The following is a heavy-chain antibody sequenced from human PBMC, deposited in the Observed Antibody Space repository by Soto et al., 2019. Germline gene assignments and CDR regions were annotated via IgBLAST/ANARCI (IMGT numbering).Heavy chain of an antibody. V-gene: IGHV3-15*07. D-gene: IGHD3-3*01. CDR3: ITAIEVLRFLERLLWPDDY. Sequence: PGGSLRLSCAASGFTFSNAWMNWVRQAPGKGLEWVGRIKSKTDGGTTDYAAPVKGRFTISRDDSKNTLYLQMNSLKTEDTAVYYCITAIEVLRFLERLLWPDDYWGQGTLVTVSS. CDR2: IKSKTDGGTT. CDR1: GFTFSNAW. J-gene: IGHJ4*02.